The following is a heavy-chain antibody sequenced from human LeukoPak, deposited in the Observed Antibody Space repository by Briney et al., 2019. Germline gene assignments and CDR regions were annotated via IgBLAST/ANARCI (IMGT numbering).Heavy chain of an antibody. V-gene: IGHV4-34*01. J-gene: IGHJ5*02. CDR3: ARGLGLLRLYNWFDP. Sequence: SETLSLTCAVYGGSFSGYYWSWIRQPPGKGLEWIGEINHSGSTNYNPSLKSRVTISVDTSKNQFSLKLSSVTAADTAVYYCARGLGLLRLYNWFDPWGQGTLVTVSS. CDR1: GGSFSGYY. D-gene: IGHD3-3*01. CDR2: INHSGST.